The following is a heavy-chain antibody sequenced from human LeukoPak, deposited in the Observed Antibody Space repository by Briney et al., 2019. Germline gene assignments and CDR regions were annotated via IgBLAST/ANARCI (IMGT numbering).Heavy chain of an antibody. D-gene: IGHD6-13*01. J-gene: IGHJ6*04. CDR1: GYTFTSYG. CDR3: ARDGPGEAAAGYYYYGMDV. Sequence: RASVKVSCKASGYTFTSYGISWVRQAPAQGLEWMGWISAYNGNTNYAQKLQGRVTMTTDTSTSTAYMELRSLRSDDTAVYYCARDGPGEAAAGYYYYGMDVWGKGTTVTVSS. V-gene: IGHV1-18*04. CDR2: ISAYNGNT.